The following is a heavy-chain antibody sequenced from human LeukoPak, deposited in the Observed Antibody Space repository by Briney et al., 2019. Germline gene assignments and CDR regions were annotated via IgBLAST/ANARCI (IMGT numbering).Heavy chain of an antibody. D-gene: IGHD4-17*01. CDR2: IKQDGSEK. J-gene: IGHJ6*03. V-gene: IGHV3-7*01. Sequence: SGGSLRLSCAASGFTFSSYWMSWVRQAPGKGLEWVANIKQDGSEKYYVDSVKGRFTISRDNAKNSLYLQMNSLSAEDTAVYYCARIRAPTTVTYLYYYYYYMDVWGKGTTVTVSS. CDR3: ARIRAPTTVTYLYYYYYYMDV. CDR1: GFTFSSYW.